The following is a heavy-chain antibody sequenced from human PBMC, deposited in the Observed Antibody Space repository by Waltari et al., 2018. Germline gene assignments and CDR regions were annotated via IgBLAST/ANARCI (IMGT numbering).Heavy chain of an antibody. V-gene: IGHV1-69-2*01. CDR1: GYTFTDYY. Sequence: EVQLVQSGAEVKKPGATVKISCKASGYTFTDYYMHWVQQAPGKGLEWMGRVDPEDGETIYAEKFQRRVTITADTSTDTAYMELSSLRSDDTAVYYCAREYRYFDWLPYHDYWGQGTLVTVSS. J-gene: IGHJ4*02. CDR3: AREYRYFDWLPYHDY. D-gene: IGHD3-9*01. CDR2: VDPEDGET.